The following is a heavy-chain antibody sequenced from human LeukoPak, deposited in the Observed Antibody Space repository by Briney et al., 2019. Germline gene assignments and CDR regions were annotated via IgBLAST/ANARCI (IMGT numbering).Heavy chain of an antibody. Sequence: GSLRLSRAASGFTFSSYWMSWVRQAPGKGLEWVANIKQDGSEKYYVDSVKGRFTISRDNAKNSLYLQMNSLRAEDTAVYYCARILDFYYFDYWGQGTLVTVSS. CDR2: IKQDGSEK. J-gene: IGHJ4*02. V-gene: IGHV3-7*01. D-gene: IGHD3-3*01. CDR3: ARILDFYYFDY. CDR1: GFTFSSYW.